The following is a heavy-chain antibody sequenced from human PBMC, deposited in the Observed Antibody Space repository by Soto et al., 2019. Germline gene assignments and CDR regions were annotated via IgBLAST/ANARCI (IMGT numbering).Heavy chain of an antibody. V-gene: IGHV4-34*01. CDR1: GGSFSGHY. CDR3: ARGGEGNCSGTSCNNWFDP. D-gene: IGHD2-2*01. J-gene: IGHJ5*02. Sequence: SETLSLTCAVYGGSFSGHYWSWIRQSPGKGLEWIGDINHSGSTNYTPSLKSRVTISVDTSKNQFSLKLSSVTAADTAVYYCARGGEGNCSGTSCNNWFDPWGQGTLVTVSS. CDR2: INHSGST.